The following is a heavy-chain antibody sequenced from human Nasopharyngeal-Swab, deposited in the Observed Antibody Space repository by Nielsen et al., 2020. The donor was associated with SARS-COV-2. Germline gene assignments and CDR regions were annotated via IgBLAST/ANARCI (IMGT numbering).Heavy chain of an antibody. CDR2: ISGSGGST. Sequence: WIRQPPGKGLEWVSAISGSGGSTYYADSVKGRFTISRDNSKNTLYLQMNSLRAEGTAVYYCAKDITAAGTRFFDYWGQGTLVTVSS. D-gene: IGHD6-13*01. CDR3: AKDITAAGTRFFDY. J-gene: IGHJ4*02. V-gene: IGHV3-23*01.